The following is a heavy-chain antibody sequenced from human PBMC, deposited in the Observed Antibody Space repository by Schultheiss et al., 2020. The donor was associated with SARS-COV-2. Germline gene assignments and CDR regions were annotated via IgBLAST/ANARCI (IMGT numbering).Heavy chain of an antibody. Sequence: ASVKVSCKASGYTFTSYGISWVRQASGQGLEWMGWISTYNGDTGYAQKLQGRVTMTTDTSTTTAYMELRSLRSDDTAVYYCARAHYGDYPTLWGQGTLVTVSS. V-gene: IGHV1-18*01. D-gene: IGHD4-17*01. CDR3: ARAHYGDYPTL. CDR1: GYTFTSYG. CDR2: ISTYNGDT. J-gene: IGHJ4*02.